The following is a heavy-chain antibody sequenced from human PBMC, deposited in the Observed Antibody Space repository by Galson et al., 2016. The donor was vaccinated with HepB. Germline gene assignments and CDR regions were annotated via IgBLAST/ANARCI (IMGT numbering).Heavy chain of an antibody. D-gene: IGHD6-13*01. CDR3: TRQVNSSRWPDLEVYYFDA. J-gene: IGHJ4*02. CDR2: ISNSGST. CDR1: GGSITSYTHY. Sequence: ETLSLTCTVSGGSITSYTHYWGWIRQPPGKGLEWLGYISNSGSTNYSPSLRSRVAILIDTSKNQVSLRLTSVTAADTAVYYCTRQVNSSRWPDLEVYYFDAWGQGTLVAVSS. V-gene: IGHV4-61*05.